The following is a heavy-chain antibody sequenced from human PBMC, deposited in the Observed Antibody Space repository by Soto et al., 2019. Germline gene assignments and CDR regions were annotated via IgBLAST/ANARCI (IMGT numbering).Heavy chain of an antibody. CDR3: ARLSSWFDP. CDR1: GGSITSYY. J-gene: IGHJ5*02. CDR2: ISYSGTT. V-gene: IGHV4-59*01. Sequence: QVQLQESGPGLVKPSETLSLTCTVSGGSITSYYWTWIRQPPGRGLECIGYISYSGTTSYNPSLKSRVTISVGASKKEFSLKLSSVTAADTALYYCARLSSWFDPWGQGILVTVSS.